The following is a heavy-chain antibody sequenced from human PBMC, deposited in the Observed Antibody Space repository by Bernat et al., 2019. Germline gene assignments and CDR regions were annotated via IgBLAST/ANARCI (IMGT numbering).Heavy chain of an antibody. J-gene: IGHJ4*02. CDR3: ARDGYSYGSYYFDY. CDR1: GFTFSSYS. V-gene: IGHV3-48*02. Sequence: EVQLVESGGGLVQPGGSLRLSCAASGFTFSSYSMNWVRQAPGKGLEWVSYISSSSSTIYYADSVKGRFTISRDNAKNSQYLQMNSLRDEDTAVYYCARDGYSYGSYYFDYWGQGTLVTVSS. CDR2: ISSSSSTI. D-gene: IGHD5-18*01.